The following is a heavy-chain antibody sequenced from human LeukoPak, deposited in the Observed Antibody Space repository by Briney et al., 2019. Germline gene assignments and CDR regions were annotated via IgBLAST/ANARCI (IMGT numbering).Heavy chain of an antibody. CDR2: ISVYNGNT. CDR1: GYTFTSYG. Sequence: ASVKVSCKASGYTFTSYGISWVRQAPGQGLEWMGWISVYNGNTNYAQKLQGRVTMTTDTSTSTAYMELRSLRSDDTAVYYCARALAEQWMFDYWGQGTLVTVSS. V-gene: IGHV1-18*01. D-gene: IGHD6-19*01. CDR3: ARALAEQWMFDY. J-gene: IGHJ4*02.